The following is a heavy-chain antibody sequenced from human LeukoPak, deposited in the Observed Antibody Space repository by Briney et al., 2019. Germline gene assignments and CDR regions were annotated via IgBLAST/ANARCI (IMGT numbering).Heavy chain of an antibody. CDR2: INWSGGST. J-gene: IGHJ4*02. D-gene: IGHD2-2*01. CDR3: ARAPITSPFYFDY. CDR1: GFSFDEHG. V-gene: IGHV3-20*04. Sequence: GGSLRLSCTASGFSFDEHGMSWVRPVPGKGLEWVSGINWSGGSTVYAVPLRGRFTISRDNGKNSLYLQMDSLRAEDTALYYCARAPITSPFYFDYWGQETLVTVSS.